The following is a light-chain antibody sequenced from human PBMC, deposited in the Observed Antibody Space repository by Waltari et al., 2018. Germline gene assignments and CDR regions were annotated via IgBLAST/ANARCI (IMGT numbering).Light chain of an antibody. CDR2: LGS. V-gene: IGKV2-28*01. Sequence: DIVMTQSPLSLPVTPGEPASISCRSSQSLLHSNGYNSLDWYLQKPGQSPQLLIYLGSNRASGVPDRFSGSGSGTDFTLKISRVEAEDVAVYYCMQALQAPITFGQGTRLEIK. CDR3: MQALQAPIT. J-gene: IGKJ5*01. CDR1: QSLLHSNGYNS.